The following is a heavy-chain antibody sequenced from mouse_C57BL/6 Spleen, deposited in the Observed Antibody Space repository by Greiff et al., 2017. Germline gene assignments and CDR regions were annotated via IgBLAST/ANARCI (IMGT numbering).Heavy chain of an antibody. J-gene: IGHJ3*01. V-gene: IGHV1-69*01. CDR1: GYTFTSYW. CDR2: IDPSDSYT. Sequence: QVQLQQPGAELVMPGASVKLSCKASGYTFTSYWMHWVKQRPGQGLEWIGEIDPSDSYTNYNQKFKGKSTLTVDKSSSTAYMQLSSLTSEDSAVYYCARAGGPFAYWGQGTLVTVSA. CDR3: ARAGGPFAY.